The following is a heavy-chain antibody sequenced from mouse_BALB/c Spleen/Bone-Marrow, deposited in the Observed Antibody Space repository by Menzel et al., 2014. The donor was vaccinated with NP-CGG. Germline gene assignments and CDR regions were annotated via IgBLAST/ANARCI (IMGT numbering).Heavy chain of an antibody. CDR3: ARPIYDGYSAAMDY. Sequence: VHVKQSGPDLLKLGASVKISCKASGYSFTGYYMHWVKQSHGKSLEWIGRVNPYNGGTSYNQKFKDKAILTVDKSSSTAYMELRSLTSEDSAVYYCARPIYDGYSAAMDYWGQGTSVTVSS. V-gene: IGHV1S30*01. J-gene: IGHJ4*01. D-gene: IGHD2-3*01. CDR2: VNPYNGGT. CDR1: GYSFTGYY.